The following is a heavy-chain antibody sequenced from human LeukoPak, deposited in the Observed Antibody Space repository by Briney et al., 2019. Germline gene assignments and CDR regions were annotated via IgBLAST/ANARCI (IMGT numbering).Heavy chain of an antibody. Sequence: SETLSLTCTVSGGSISSSSYYWGWIRQPPGKGLEWIGSIYYSGSTYYNPSLKSRVTISVDTSKNQFSLKLSSVTAADTAVYYCARHLGAARERDAFDTWGQGTLVTVSS. CDR2: IYYSGST. V-gene: IGHV4-39*01. CDR3: ARHLGAARERDAFDT. D-gene: IGHD6-13*01. CDR1: GGSISSSSYY. J-gene: IGHJ3*02.